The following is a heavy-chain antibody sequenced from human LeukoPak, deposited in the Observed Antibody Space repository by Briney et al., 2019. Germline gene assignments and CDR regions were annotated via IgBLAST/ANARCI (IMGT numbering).Heavy chain of an antibody. V-gene: IGHV4-34*01. D-gene: IGHD3-10*01. CDR1: GGSFSGYY. Sequence: SETLSLTCAVYGGSFSGYYWSWIRQPPGKGLEWIGEINHSGGTNYNPSLKSRVTISVDTSKNQFSLKLSSVTAADTAVYYCARRDYLDHFYYIDVWDKGNTVTVSS. CDR2: INHSGGT. CDR3: ARRDYLDHFYYIDV. J-gene: IGHJ6*03.